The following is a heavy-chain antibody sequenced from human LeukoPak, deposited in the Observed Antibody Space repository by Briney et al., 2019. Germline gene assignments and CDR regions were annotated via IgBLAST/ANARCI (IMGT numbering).Heavy chain of an antibody. D-gene: IGHD5-24*01. CDR1: GGSISSGSYY. CDR2: IYTSAST. CDR3: ASRDGYNGLGY. Sequence: SETLSLTCTVSGGSISSGSYYWSWIRQPAGKGLEWIGRIYTSASTNYNPSLKSRVTISVDTSKNQFSLKLSSVTAADTAVYYCASRDGYNGLGYWGQGTLVTVSS. J-gene: IGHJ4*02. V-gene: IGHV4-61*02.